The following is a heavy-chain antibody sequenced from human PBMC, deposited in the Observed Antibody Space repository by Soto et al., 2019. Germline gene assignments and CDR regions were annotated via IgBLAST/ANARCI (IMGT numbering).Heavy chain of an antibody. CDR3: ARDQEDIVVVPAAVGANWFNP. Sequence: GGSLRLSCAASGFTFSSYAIHWGRQAPGKGLEWVAVISYDGSNKYYADSVKGRFTISRDNSKNTLYLQMNSLRAEDTAVYYCARDQEDIVVVPAAVGANWFNPWGQGTLVTVSS. CDR1: GFTFSSYA. D-gene: IGHD2-2*01. J-gene: IGHJ5*02. V-gene: IGHV3-30-3*01. CDR2: ISYDGSNK.